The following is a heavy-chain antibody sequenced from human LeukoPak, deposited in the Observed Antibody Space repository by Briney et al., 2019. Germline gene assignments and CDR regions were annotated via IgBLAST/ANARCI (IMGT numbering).Heavy chain of an antibody. D-gene: IGHD1-26*01. CDR3: VIGVPWD. J-gene: IGHJ4*02. Sequence: ASVKVSCKASGNTFTTYDFNWVRQAPGQGFEWMGWMNPKTGRTGFAQKFRGRFTMTRNISINTAYLEVTNLRFEDTALYYCVIGVPWDWGQGSLITVSS. CDR2: MNPKTGRT. CDR1: GNTFTTYD. V-gene: IGHV1-8*01.